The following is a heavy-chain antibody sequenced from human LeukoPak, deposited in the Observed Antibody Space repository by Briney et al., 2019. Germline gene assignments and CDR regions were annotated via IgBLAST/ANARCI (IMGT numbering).Heavy chain of an antibody. D-gene: IGHD4-17*01. J-gene: IGHJ3*02. CDR1: GDSVSSNSAA. V-gene: IGHV6-1*01. CDR2: TYYRSKWYN. Sequence: SQTLSLTCAISGDSVSSNSAAWNWIRQSPSRGLEWLGRTYYRSKWYNDYAVSVKSRITINPDTSKNQFSLQLNSVTPEDTAVYYCARDLDYGDYWFLRAFDIWGQGTMVTVSS. CDR3: ARDLDYGDYWFLRAFDI.